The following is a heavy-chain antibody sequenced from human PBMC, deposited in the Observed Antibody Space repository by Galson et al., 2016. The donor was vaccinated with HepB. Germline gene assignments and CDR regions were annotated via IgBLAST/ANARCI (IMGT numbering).Heavy chain of an antibody. J-gene: IGHJ3*01. Sequence: SLRLSCAGSGFNFRGYGIHWVRQAPGKGLEWVAMRWYDGGTKNYADSVRGRFTISRDSSNVYLQMNSLSAEDTAMYYCARGPYGKSRDAFHVWGQGTAVTVSS. CDR2: RWYDGGTK. D-gene: IGHD3-10*01. V-gene: IGHV3-33*01. CDR3: ARGPYGKSRDAFHV. CDR1: GFNFRGYG.